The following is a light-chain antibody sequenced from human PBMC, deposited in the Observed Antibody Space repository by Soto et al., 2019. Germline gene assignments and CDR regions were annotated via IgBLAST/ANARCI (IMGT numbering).Light chain of an antibody. V-gene: IGLV2-14*01. Sequence: QSALTQPASVSGSPGQSITISCTGTSSDVGGSNYVSWYQQHPGKAPQLMIYDVSNRPSGVYNRFSGSKSGNTASLTISGRQAEDEADYYCGSYTSSSTLYVFGTGTKLTVL. CDR2: DVS. CDR3: GSYTSSSTLYV. CDR1: SSDVGGSNY. J-gene: IGLJ1*01.